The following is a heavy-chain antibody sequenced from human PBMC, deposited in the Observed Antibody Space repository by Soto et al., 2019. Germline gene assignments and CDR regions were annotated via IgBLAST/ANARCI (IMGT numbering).Heavy chain of an antibody. V-gene: IGHV3-33*06. CDR1: GFSFSVYG. CDR3: AKDPPRGGGSSRSYYYYYGMDV. CDR2: IWYDASKQ. Sequence: GGSLRLSCETSGFSFSVYGMHWVRQAPGKGLEWVAVIWYDASKQFYAASVEGRFTISRDNSKAILYLQMNSLRAEDTAVYYCAKDPPRGGGSSRSYYYYYGMDVWGQGTTVTVSS. D-gene: IGHD2-15*01. J-gene: IGHJ6*02.